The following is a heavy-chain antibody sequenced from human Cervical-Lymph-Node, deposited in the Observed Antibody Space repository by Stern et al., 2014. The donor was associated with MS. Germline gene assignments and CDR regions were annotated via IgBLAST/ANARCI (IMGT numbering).Heavy chain of an antibody. V-gene: IGHV3-23*01. CDR3: AKDLPYASGRPDY. Sequence: EVQLLESGGGLVHPGGSLRLSCEASGFTFSSYTMTWLRQAPGKGLEWVSSITGSGGNTYYTHSVKGRFTISRDNSRNTVYLQVHSLRAEDTAVYHCAKDLPYASGRPDYWGQGTLVTVSS. CDR2: ITGSGGNT. J-gene: IGHJ4*02. CDR1: GFTFSSYT. D-gene: IGHD3-10*01.